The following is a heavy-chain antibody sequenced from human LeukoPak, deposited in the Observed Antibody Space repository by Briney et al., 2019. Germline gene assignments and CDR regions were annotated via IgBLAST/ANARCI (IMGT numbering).Heavy chain of an antibody. D-gene: IGHD1-7*01. CDR3: ARGKELTGTSGHYSFDF. V-gene: IGHV4-4*07. Sequence: SETLSLTCTVSTGSLNSYFWTWVRQPAGKGLEWIGRVSGTGTAYSNPSLESRVIISLDTSRNQFSLKLMSMTAADTAVYYCARGKELTGTSGHYSFDFWGQGTLVSVSS. CDR1: TGSLNSYF. CDR2: VSGTGTA. J-gene: IGHJ4*02.